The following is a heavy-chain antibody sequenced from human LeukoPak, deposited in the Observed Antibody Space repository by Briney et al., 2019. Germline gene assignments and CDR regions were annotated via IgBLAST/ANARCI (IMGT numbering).Heavy chain of an antibody. CDR2: IDWDDDK. Sequence: ESGPALVKPTQTLTLTCTFSGFSLSTSGMRVSWIRQPPGKALEWLARIDWDDDKFYSTSLKTRLTISKDTSKNQVVLTKTNMDPVDTATYYCARANPDSSGYSFDYWGQGTLVTVSS. J-gene: IGHJ4*02. CDR3: ARANPDSSGYSFDY. D-gene: IGHD3-22*01. CDR1: GFSLSTSGMR. V-gene: IGHV2-70*04.